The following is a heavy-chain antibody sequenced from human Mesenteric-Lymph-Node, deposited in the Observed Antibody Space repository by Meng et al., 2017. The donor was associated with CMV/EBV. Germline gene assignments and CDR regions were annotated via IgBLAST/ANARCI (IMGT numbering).Heavy chain of an antibody. J-gene: IGHJ4*02. CDR3: ARFRVATIGYYFDY. CDR2: INTNTGNP. V-gene: IGHV7-4-1*02. CDR1: GGIFSRYA. Sequence: ASGGIFSRYAISWVRQAPGEGPEWMGWINTNTGNPTYAQGFTGRFVFSLDTSVSTAYLQISSLKAEDTAVYYCARFRVATIGYYFDYWGQGTLVTVSS. D-gene: IGHD5-12*01.